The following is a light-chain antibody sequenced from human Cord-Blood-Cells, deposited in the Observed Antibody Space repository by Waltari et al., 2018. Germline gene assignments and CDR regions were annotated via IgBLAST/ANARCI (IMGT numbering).Light chain of an antibody. CDR2: GKN. J-gene: IGLJ2*01. CDR1: SLRSYY. CDR3: NSRDSSGNHVV. Sequence: SSELTQDPAVSVALGQTVRITCQGDSLRSYYASWYQQKPGQAPGLVFYGKNNRPSWIPKLFSGSRSGTTASLTITAAQAEDEADYYCNSRDSSGNHVVFGGGTKLTVL. V-gene: IGLV3-19*01.